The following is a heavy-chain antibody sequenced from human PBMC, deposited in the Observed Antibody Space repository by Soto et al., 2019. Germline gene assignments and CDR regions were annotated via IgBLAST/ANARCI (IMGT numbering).Heavy chain of an antibody. V-gene: IGHV3-73*01. J-gene: IGHJ4*02. CDR1: GFTFSGSA. D-gene: IGHD3-3*01. CDR3: LRPGYEKERKN. CDR2: IRSKANNYAT. Sequence: GGSLRLSCTASGFTFSGSAMHWVRQASGKGLEWVGRIRSKANNYATAYAASVKGRFTISRDDSKNTAYLQMNSLKTEDTAVYYCLRPGYEKERKNWGQGTLVTVSS.